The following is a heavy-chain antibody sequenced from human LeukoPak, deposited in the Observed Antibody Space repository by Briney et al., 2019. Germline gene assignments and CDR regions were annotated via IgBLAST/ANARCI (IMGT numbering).Heavy chain of an antibody. CDR2: IYHSGST. CDR1: GYSISSGYY. CDR3: ARASSGLYAGGYFDY. Sequence: SETLSLTCAVSGYSISSGYYWGWIRQPPGKGLEWSGSIYHSGSTYYKPSLKSRVTISVDTSKNQCSLKLSSVTAADTAVYYCARASSGLYAGGYFDYCGQGTLGTVSS. J-gene: IGHJ4*02. V-gene: IGHV4-38-2*01. D-gene: IGHD6-19*01.